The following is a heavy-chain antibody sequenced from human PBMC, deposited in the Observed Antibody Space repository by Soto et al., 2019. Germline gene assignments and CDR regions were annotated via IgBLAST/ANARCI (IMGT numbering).Heavy chain of an antibody. J-gene: IGHJ2*01. V-gene: IGHV1-8*01. CDR2: MNPNSGNT. CDR3: ARGKSTMVRGVIRSRYFDL. D-gene: IGHD3-10*01. CDR1: GYTFTSYD. Sequence: QVQLVQSGAEVKKPGASVKVSCKASGYTFTSYDINWVRQATGQGLEWMGWMNPNSGNTGYAQKFQGRVTKTRNTSISTAYMELSSLRSEDTAVYYCARGKSTMVRGVIRSRYFDLWGRGTLVTVSS.